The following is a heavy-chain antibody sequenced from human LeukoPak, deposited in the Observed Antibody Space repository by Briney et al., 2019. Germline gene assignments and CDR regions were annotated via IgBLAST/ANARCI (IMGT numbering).Heavy chain of an antibody. J-gene: IGHJ4*02. CDR3: ARNRDGYNSFDY. CDR2: IYYSGST. CDR1: GGSISSYY. V-gene: IGHV4-59*01. Sequence: PSETPSLTCTVSGGSISSYYWSWIRQPPGKGLEWIGYIYYSGSTNYNPSLKSRVTISVDTSKNQFSLKLSSVTAADTAVYYCARNRDGYNSFDYWGQGTLVTVSS. D-gene: IGHD5-24*01.